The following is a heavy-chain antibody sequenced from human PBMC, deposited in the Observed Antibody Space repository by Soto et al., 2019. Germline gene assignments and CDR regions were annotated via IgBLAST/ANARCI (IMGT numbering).Heavy chain of an antibody. V-gene: IGHV6-1*01. Sequence: SPTLSLTCAISGDSVSSNTAAWNLIRSSPSRGLEWLGRTYYRSNWRHDYAVSVKSRITVNPDTSKNHFSLQLNSVTPDDTAVYYCARGVAGSGFDLWGQGTLVTVSS. CDR2: TYYRSNWRH. J-gene: IGHJ4*02. CDR1: GDSVSSNTAA. D-gene: IGHD6-19*01. CDR3: ARGVAGSGFDL.